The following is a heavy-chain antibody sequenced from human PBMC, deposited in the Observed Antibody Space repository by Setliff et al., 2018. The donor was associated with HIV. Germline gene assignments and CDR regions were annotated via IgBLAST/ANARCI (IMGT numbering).Heavy chain of an antibody. J-gene: IGHJ4*02. CDR3: ARDLSYDYDRSSDTFDY. CDR2: IDTDGTST. Sequence: PGGSLRLSCAASGFIFSSKWMHWVRQVPGKGLVWVSRIDTDGTSTTYADSVKGRFTISRDNAKNTLYLQMNSLRAEDTAVYYCARDLSYDYDRSSDTFDYWGQGTLVTVSS. D-gene: IGHD3-22*01. CDR1: GFIFSSKW. V-gene: IGHV3-74*03.